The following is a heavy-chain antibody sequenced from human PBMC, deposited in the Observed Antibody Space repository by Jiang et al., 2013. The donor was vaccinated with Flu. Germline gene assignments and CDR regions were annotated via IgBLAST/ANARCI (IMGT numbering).Heavy chain of an antibody. V-gene: IGHV3-30*18. CDR1: GFTFSSYG. Sequence: VQLVESGGGVVQPGRSLRLSCAASGFTFSSYGMHWVRQAPGKGLEWVAVISYDGSNKYYADSVKGRFTISRDNSKNTLYLQMNSLRAEDTAVYYCAKDRHTTMVRGVINPDYYYGMDVWGQGTTVTVS. CDR3: AKDRHTTMVRGVINPDYYYGMDV. J-gene: IGHJ6*02. CDR2: ISYDGSNK. D-gene: IGHD3-10*01.